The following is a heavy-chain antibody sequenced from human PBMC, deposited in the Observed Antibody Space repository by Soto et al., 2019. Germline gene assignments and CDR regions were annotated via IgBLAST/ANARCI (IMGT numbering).Heavy chain of an antibody. CDR2: ISSSGSTI. D-gene: IGHD5-12*01. V-gene: IGHV3-11*01. CDR1: GFTFSDYY. Sequence: VGSLRLSCAASGFTFSDYYMSWIRQAPGKGLEWVSYISSSGSTIYYADSVKGRFTISRDNAKNSLYLQMNSLRAEDTAVYYCARRLRWLQSPPNNWFDPWGQGTLVTVSS. J-gene: IGHJ5*02. CDR3: ARRLRWLQSPPNNWFDP.